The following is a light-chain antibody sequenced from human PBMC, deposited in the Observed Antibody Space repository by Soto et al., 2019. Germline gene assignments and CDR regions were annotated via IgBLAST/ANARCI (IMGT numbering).Light chain of an antibody. CDR2: DVS. Sequence: ESVLTQSPATVSLSPGERATLSCRASQSVGSHLAWYQQKPGQAPRLLIYDVSNRASGIPARFSGSGSGTDFTLTISGLEPEDFAVYYCQQRSNWPLTFGGGTKVDIK. CDR1: QSVGSH. CDR3: QQRSNWPLT. J-gene: IGKJ4*01. V-gene: IGKV3-11*01.